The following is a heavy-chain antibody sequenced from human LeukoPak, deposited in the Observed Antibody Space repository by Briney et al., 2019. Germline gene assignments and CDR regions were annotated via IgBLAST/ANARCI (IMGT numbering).Heavy chain of an antibody. CDR2: INQDASEK. CDR1: GLTFSGYW. CDR3: ARDGPPVVVPAAIPEYFQH. V-gene: IGHV3-7*01. Sequence: AGGSLRLSCVVSGLTFSGYWVTWVRQAPGKGLEWVANINQDASEKYYVESVKGRFAISRDNAKNSLYLQMNSLRAEDTAVYYCARDGPPVVVPAAIPEYFQHWGQGTLVTVSS. J-gene: IGHJ1*01. D-gene: IGHD2-2*02.